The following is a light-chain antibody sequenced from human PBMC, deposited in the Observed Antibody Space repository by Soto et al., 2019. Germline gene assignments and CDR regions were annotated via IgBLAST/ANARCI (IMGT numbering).Light chain of an antibody. CDR1: QSISSW. CDR3: QQYSSYRT. J-gene: IGKJ1*01. V-gene: IGKV1-5*01. CDR2: DAS. Sequence: DIQMTQSPSTLSASVGDRVTITCRASQSISSWLAWYQQKPGKAPKLLIYDASSWDSGVPSRFSGSGSGTEFTLTISSLQPDYVANYYCQQYSSYRTFGQGTKVEIK.